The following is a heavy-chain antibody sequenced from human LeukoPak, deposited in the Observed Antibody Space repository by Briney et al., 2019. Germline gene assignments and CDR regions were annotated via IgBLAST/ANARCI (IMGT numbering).Heavy chain of an antibody. V-gene: IGHV3-66*01. D-gene: IGHD1-26*01. CDR3: ARAEWELLDYYYGMDV. J-gene: IGHJ6*02. CDR2: IYSGGST. CDR1: GFTVSSNY. Sequence: GGSLRLSCAASGFTVSSNYMSWVRQAPGKGLEWVSVIYSGGSTYHADSVKGRFTISRDNSENTLYPQMNSLRAEDTAVYYCARAEWELLDYYYGMDVWGQGTTVTVSS.